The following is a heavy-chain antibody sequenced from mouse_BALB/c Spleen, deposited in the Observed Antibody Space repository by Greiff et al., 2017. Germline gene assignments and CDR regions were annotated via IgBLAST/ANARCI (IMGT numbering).Heavy chain of an antibody. J-gene: IGHJ3*01. CDR2: INPSNGRT. CDR1: GYTFTSYW. CDR3: ARGEYGNYGLAY. V-gene: IGHV1S81*02. Sequence: QVQLQQPGAELVKPGASVKLSCKASGYTFTSYWMHWVKQRPGQGLEWIGEINPSNGRTNYNEKFKSKATLTVDKSSSTAYMQLSSLTSEDSAVYYCARGEYGNYGLAYWGQGTLVTVAA. D-gene: IGHD2-10*02.